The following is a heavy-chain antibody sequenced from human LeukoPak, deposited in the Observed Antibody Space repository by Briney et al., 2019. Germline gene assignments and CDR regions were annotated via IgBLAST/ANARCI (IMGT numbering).Heavy chain of an antibody. Sequence: ASVKVSCKASGYTFTSYDINWVRQAPGQGLEWMGWINPNSGGTNYAQKFQGRVTMTRDTSISTAYMELSRLRSDDTAVYYCARVKVITGTFGWGQGTLVTVSS. CDR2: INPNSGGT. CDR3: ARVKVITGTFG. V-gene: IGHV1-2*02. D-gene: IGHD1-7*01. J-gene: IGHJ4*02. CDR1: GYTFTSYD.